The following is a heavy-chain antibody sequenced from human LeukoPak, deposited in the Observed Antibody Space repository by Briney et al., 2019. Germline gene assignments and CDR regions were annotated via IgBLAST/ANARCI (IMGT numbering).Heavy chain of an antibody. J-gene: IGHJ4*02. CDR2: IYPSGNI. D-gene: IGHD5-24*01. CDR3: ARTFRSGDGYKVGYFDY. CDR1: GFTFSNTY. Sequence: GGSLRLSCAASGFTFSNTYMSWVRQAPGKGLEWVSLIYPSGNIYYADSVKGRFTISRDNSKNTLFLQTNSLRAEDTAIYYCARTFRSGDGYKVGYFDYWGQGTLVTVSS. V-gene: IGHV3-53*01.